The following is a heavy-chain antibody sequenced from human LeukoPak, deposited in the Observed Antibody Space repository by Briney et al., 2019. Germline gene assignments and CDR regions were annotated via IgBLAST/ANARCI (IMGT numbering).Heavy chain of an antibody. CDR1: GFIFSSYA. D-gene: IGHD6-13*01. CDR3: AKASWVSTADAVL. Sequence: GGSLRLSCAASGFIFSSYAMSWVREAPARGLEWVSSLRGNGDTFYADSVKGRFTPSRDESKNTVYLHLNELRVEDTAVYYCAKASWVSTADAVLWGQGTVVTVSS. CDR2: LRGNGDT. J-gene: IGHJ4*02. V-gene: IGHV3-23*01.